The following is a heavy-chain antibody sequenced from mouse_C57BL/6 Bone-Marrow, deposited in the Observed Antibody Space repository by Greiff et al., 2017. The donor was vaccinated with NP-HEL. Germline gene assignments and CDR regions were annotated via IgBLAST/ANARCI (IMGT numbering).Heavy chain of an antibody. CDR3: ARSHYYGSSFYAMDY. J-gene: IGHJ4*01. V-gene: IGHV1-69*01. Sequence: QVQLKQPGAELVMPGASVKLSCKASGYTFTSYWMHWVKQRPGQGLEWIGEIDPSDSYTNYNQKFNGKSTLTVDKSSSTAYMQLRSLTSEDSAVYYCARSHYYGSSFYAMDYWGQGTSVTVSS. CDR1: GYTFTSYW. D-gene: IGHD1-1*01. CDR2: IDPSDSYT.